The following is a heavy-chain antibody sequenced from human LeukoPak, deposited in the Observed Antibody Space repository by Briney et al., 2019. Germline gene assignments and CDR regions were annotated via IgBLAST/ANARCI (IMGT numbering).Heavy chain of an antibody. CDR2: INHSGST. CDR3: ARGARSSSSWRLGNWFDP. Sequence: SETLSLTCAVYGGSFSGYYWSWIRQPPGKGLEWIGEINHSGSTNYNPSLKSRVTISVDTSKNQFSLKLSSVTAADTAVYYCARGARSSSSWRLGNWFDPWGQGNLVTVSS. J-gene: IGHJ5*02. V-gene: IGHV4-34*01. CDR1: GGSFSGYY. D-gene: IGHD6-13*01.